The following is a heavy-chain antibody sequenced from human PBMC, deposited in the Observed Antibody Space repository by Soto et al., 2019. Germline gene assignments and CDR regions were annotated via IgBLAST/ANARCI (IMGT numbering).Heavy chain of an antibody. CDR2: IYWDDDK. CDR3: GHSGRITMVRGVIIPGNWFDP. D-gene: IGHD3-10*01. V-gene: IGHV2-5*02. Sequence: QITLKESGPTLVNPTQTLTLTCTFSGFSLSTSGVGVGWIRQPPGKALQWLALIYWDDDKRYSPSLKSRLNNTKDTSKNQVVLTMTNMDPVDTATYYCGHSGRITMVRGVIIPGNWFDPWGQGTLVTVSS. CDR1: GFSLSTSGVG. J-gene: IGHJ5*02.